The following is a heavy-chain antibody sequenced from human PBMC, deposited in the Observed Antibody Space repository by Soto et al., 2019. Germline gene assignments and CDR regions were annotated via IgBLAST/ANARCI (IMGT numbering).Heavy chain of an antibody. CDR3: ARDWDDILILGY. CDR2: ISSSTI. J-gene: IGHJ4*02. CDR1: GFTFSSYS. D-gene: IGHD3-9*01. Sequence: EVQLVESGGGLVQPGGSLRLSCEASGFTFSSYSMNWVRQAPGKGLEWVSYISSSTIYYADSVKGRFTISRDNAKNSLYLQMNSLRAEDTALYYCARDWDDILILGYWGQGTLVTVSS. V-gene: IGHV3-48*01.